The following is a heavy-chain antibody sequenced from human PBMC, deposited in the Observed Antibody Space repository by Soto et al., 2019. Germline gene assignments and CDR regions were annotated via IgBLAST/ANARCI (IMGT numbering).Heavy chain of an antibody. CDR3: VRVGGYDSSGYYAYSFDY. D-gene: IGHD3-22*01. Sequence: ASVKVSCKASGYTFTSYGISWVRQAPGQGLEWMGWISAYNGNTNYAQKLQGRVTMTTDTSTSTAYMELRSLRSDDTAVYYCVRVGGYDSSGYYAYSFDYWGQGTLVTVSS. J-gene: IGHJ4*02. CDR2: ISAYNGNT. V-gene: IGHV1-18*01. CDR1: GYTFTSYG.